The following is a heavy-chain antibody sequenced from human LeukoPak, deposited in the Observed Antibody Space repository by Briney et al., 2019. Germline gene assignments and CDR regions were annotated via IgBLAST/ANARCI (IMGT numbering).Heavy chain of an antibody. CDR2: MYISGET. CDR1: GGSITSYY. V-gene: IGHV4-4*07. J-gene: IGHJ4*02. CDR3: ASGIQTQGNNF. Sequence: SETLSLTCTVSGGSITSYYWTWIRQPAGKGLEWLGRMYISGETNYNPSLNNRATLSLDTSKNQFSLKLRSLTAADTAVYYCASGIQTQGNNFWGQGTLVTVSS. D-gene: IGHD4-23*01.